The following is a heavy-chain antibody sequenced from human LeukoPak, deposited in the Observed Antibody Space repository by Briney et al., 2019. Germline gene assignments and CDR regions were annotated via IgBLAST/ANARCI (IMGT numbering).Heavy chain of an antibody. CDR1: GYTFTGYY. J-gene: IGHJ5*02. Sequence: ASVKVSCKASGYTFTGYYMHWVRQAPGQGLEWMGRINPNSGGTNYAQKLQGRVTMTRDTSISTAYMELSRLRSDDTAVYYCARVQGGYSSGFSEPFDPWGQGTLATVSS. V-gene: IGHV1-2*06. CDR2: INPNSGGT. CDR3: ARVQGGYSSGFSEPFDP. D-gene: IGHD6-25*01.